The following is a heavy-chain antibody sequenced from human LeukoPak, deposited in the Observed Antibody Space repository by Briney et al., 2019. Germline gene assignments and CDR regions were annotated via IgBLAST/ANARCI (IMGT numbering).Heavy chain of an antibody. Sequence: GASVKVSCKASGYTFTGYYMHWVRQAPGQGLEWMGWINPNSGGTNCAQKFQGWVTMTRDTSISTAYMELSRLRSDDTAVYYCATSGSYYQGAFDIWGQGTMVTVSS. CDR2: INPNSGGT. D-gene: IGHD1-26*01. V-gene: IGHV1-2*04. J-gene: IGHJ3*02. CDR1: GYTFTGYY. CDR3: ATSGSYYQGAFDI.